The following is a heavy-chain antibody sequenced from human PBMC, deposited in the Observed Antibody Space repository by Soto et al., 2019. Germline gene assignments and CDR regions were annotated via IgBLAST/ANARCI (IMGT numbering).Heavy chain of an antibody. CDR1: GFTFDDYA. V-gene: IGHV3-9*01. D-gene: IGHD3-10*01. Sequence: GGSLRLSCAASGFTFDDYAMHWVRQAPGKGLEWVSGISWNSGSIGYADSVKGRFTISRDNAKNSLYLQMNSLRAEDTALYYCAKDIGPRGVKQYYFDYWGQGTLVTVSS. CDR3: AKDIGPRGVKQYYFDY. CDR2: ISWNSGSI. J-gene: IGHJ4*02.